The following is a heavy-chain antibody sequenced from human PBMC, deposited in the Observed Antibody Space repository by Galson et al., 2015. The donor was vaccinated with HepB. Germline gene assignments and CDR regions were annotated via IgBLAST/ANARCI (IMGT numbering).Heavy chain of an antibody. V-gene: IGHV3-21*01. Sequence: SLRLSCAASGFTFSSYSMNWVRQAPGKGLEWVSYISSSSSYIYYADSVKGRFTISRDNAKNSLYLQMNSLRAEDTAVYYCARDGFDRGDDYWGQGTLVTVSS. J-gene: IGHJ4*02. CDR2: ISSSSSYI. D-gene: IGHD2-2*03. CDR3: ARDGFDRGDDY. CDR1: GFTFSSYS.